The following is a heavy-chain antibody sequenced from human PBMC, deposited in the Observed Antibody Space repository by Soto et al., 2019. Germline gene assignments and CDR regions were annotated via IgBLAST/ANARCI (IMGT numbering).Heavy chain of an antibody. J-gene: IGHJ6*03. V-gene: IGHV1-18*01. CDR2: ISAYNGNT. D-gene: IGHD4-17*01. CDR3: ARDGLRKTYYYYYMDV. Sequence: ASVKVSCKASGYTFTSYGISWVRQAPGQGLEWMGWISAYNGNTNYAQKLQGRVTMTTDTSTGTAYMGLRSLRSDDTAVYYCARDGLRKTYYYYYMDVWGKGTTVTVSS. CDR1: GYTFTSYG.